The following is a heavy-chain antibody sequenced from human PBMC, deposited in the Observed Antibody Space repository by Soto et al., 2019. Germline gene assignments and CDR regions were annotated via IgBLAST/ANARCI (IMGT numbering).Heavy chain of an antibody. V-gene: IGHV1-69*01. CDR1: GGTFSSYA. J-gene: IGHJ5*02. CDR2: FIPIFGTA. CDR3: ARLSWFDP. Sequence: QVQLVQSGAEVKKAGSSVKVSCRASGGTFSSYAISWVRRAPAQGLEWMGGFIPIFGTANYAQKFQSRVTITADESTSTAYMELSSLRSEHTAVYYCARLSWFDPWGQGTLVTVSS.